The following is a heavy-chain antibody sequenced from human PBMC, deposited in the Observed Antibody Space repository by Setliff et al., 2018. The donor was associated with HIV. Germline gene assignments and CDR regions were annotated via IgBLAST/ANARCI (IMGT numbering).Heavy chain of an antibody. CDR3: ARSQGYNWNDGKLAPFDY. CDR1: GFTFSSYS. J-gene: IGHJ4*02. D-gene: IGHD1-20*01. CDR2: IRNKANGGTT. V-gene: IGHV3-72*01. Sequence: GGSLRLSCAASGFTFSSYSMNWVRQAPGKGLEWVARIRNKANGGTTEYVASVKGRFTISRDDSENSLYLQMNSLRAEDTAIYYCARSQGYNWNDGKLAPFDYWGQGTLVTVSS.